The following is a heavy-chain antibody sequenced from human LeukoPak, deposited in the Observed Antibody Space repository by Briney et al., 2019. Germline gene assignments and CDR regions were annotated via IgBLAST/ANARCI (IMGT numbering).Heavy chain of an antibody. D-gene: IGHD2-15*01. CDR2: IIPIFGTA. J-gene: IGHJ6*03. CDR1: GGTFSSYA. Sequence: SVKVSCKASGGTFSSYAISWVRQAPGRGLEWMGGIIPIFGTANYAQKFQGRVTITADKSTSTAYMELRSLRSDDTAVYYCAREVVVVVATGESSMDVWGKGTTVTVSS. CDR3: AREVVVVVATGESSMDV. V-gene: IGHV1-69*06.